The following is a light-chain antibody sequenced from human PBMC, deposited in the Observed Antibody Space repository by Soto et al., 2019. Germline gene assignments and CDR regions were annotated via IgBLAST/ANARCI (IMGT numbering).Light chain of an antibody. CDR1: SSDVGLYNI. CDR3: CSYAGTSTYV. J-gene: IGLJ7*01. Sequence: QAVVTQPASVSGSPGQSITISCTGSSSDVGLYNIVSWYQQHPGKAPKLMIYEGNMRPSGVSNRFSGSKSGNTASLTISGLQAEDEADYYCCSYAGTSTYVFGSGTQLTVL. CDR2: EGN. V-gene: IGLV2-23*01.